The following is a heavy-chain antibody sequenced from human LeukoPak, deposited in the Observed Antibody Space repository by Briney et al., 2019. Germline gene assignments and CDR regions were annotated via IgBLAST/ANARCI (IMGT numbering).Heavy chain of an antibody. CDR3: ATAGSGDYVES. J-gene: IGHJ4*02. CDR1: GFTFRSYA. V-gene: IGHV3-23*01. Sequence: PGGSLRLSCAASGFTFRSYAMSWVRQAPGKGLEWVSAIGGRSGSTYYADSVKGRFSISRDNSKSTLYLQMSSLRVDDTAVYYCATAGSGDYVESWGQGTLVTVSS. D-gene: IGHD3-10*01. CDR2: IGGRSGST.